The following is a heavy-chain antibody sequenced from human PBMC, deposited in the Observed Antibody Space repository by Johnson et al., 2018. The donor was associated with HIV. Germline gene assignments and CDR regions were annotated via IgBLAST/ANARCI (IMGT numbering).Heavy chain of an antibody. CDR1: GFTFDDYA. CDR3: AKGATRYKTSGSNSDGAFDI. D-gene: IGHD1-26*01. CDR2: ISWNSGSI. Sequence: VRLVESGGGLVQPGRSLRLSCAASGFTFDDYAMHWVRQAPGKGLEWVSGISWNSGSIGYADSVKGRFTISRDNAKNSLYLQMNTLRAEDTALYYCAKGATRYKTSGSNSDGAFDIWGQGTMVTVSS. J-gene: IGHJ3*02. V-gene: IGHV3-9*01.